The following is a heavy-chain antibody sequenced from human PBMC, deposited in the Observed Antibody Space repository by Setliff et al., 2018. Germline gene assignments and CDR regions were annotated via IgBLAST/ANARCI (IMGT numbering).Heavy chain of an antibody. J-gene: IGHJ4*02. V-gene: IGHV1-18*01. CDR1: GYTFTDFG. D-gene: IGHD6-13*01. CDR3: ARAGLAAANRKGLLEF. CDR2: ISPYTGNI. Sequence: ASVKVSCKASGYTFTDFGINWVRQAPGQGLEWMGWISPYTGNIYSAQRFQGRVTMTRDVSTSTVYLELNSLTSEDTGVYYCARAGLAAANRKGLLEFWGQGTLVTVSS.